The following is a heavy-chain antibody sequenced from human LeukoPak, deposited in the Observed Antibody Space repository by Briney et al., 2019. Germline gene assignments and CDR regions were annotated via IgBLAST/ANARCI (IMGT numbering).Heavy chain of an antibody. J-gene: IGHJ4*02. Sequence: ASVKVSFKSSAYTFIYYYVHGVRQAPGQGLEWMGFFHPSSGGAGYGQKFPGRVIMTRDPSLSTAYMQLTRLTSDDTAAYYCAIKRIHGNPFDYWGQGTLVTVSS. D-gene: IGHD2/OR15-2a*01. CDR3: AIKRIHGNPFDY. CDR1: AYTFIYYY. V-gene: IGHV1-2*02. CDR2: FHPSSGGA.